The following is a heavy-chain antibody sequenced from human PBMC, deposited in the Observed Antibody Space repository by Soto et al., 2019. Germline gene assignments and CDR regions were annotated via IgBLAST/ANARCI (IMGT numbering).Heavy chain of an antibody. Sequence: QVQLVESGGGVVQPGRSLRLSCAASGFTFSSYAMHWVRQAPGKGLEWVAVISYDGSNKYYADSVKGRFTISRDNSKNTLYLQMNSLRAEDTAVYYCARDRTAAGTRNYYYYGMDVWGQGTTVTVSS. V-gene: IGHV3-30-3*01. J-gene: IGHJ6*02. D-gene: IGHD6-13*01. CDR2: ISYDGSNK. CDR1: GFTFSSYA. CDR3: ARDRTAAGTRNYYYYGMDV.